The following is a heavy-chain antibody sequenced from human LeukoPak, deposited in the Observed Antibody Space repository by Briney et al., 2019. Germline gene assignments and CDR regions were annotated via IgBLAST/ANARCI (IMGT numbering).Heavy chain of an antibody. CDR2: INHSGST. V-gene: IGHV4-34*01. D-gene: IGHD6-19*01. CDR3: ARGPYSSG. Sequence: SETLSLTCAVYGGSFSGYYWSWIRRPPGKGLEWIGEINHSGSTNYNPSLKSRVTISVDTSKNRFSLKLSSVTAADTAVYYCARGPYSSGWGQGTLVTVSS. J-gene: IGHJ4*02. CDR1: GGSFSGYY.